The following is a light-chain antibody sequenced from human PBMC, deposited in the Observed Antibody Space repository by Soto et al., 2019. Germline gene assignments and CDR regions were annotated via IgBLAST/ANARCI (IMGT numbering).Light chain of an antibody. CDR2: AAS. Sequence: AIRMTQSPSSFSASTGDRVTITCRASQGISSYLAWYQQKPGKAPKLLIYAASTLQSGVPSRFSGSGSGTDFPLPISCLQSEDFATYYCQPYYSYPFPFGPGTKVDIK. J-gene: IGKJ3*01. V-gene: IGKV1-8*01. CDR1: QGISSY. CDR3: QPYYSYPFP.